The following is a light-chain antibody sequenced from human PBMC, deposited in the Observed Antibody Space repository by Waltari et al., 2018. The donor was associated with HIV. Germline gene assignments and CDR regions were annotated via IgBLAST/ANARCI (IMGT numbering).Light chain of an antibody. Sequence: QSALTQPASVSGSPGPSITISCPGTSSDVGGYNYVSWYQQHPGKAPKLMISEVSNRPSGVTNRFSGSKSGNTASLTISGLQVEDEADYYCSSYTSSSTLYVFGTGTKVTVL. CDR2: EVS. CDR1: SSDVGGYNY. J-gene: IGLJ1*01. V-gene: IGLV2-14*01. CDR3: SSYTSSSTLYV.